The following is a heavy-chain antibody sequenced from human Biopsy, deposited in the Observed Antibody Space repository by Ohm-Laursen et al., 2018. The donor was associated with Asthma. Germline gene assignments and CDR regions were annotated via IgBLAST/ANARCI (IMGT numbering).Heavy chain of an antibody. J-gene: IGHJ3*02. Sequence: SLRLSCTASGFSFSNFAIHWVRQAPGKVLDWVGVISKDASTQDYADSVKGRFTMDRDNSKNTLDLQMNSLREEDTAVYYCVRDGTDDAFDIWGQGTVVSVSS. CDR1: GFSFSNFA. D-gene: IGHD1-1*01. V-gene: IGHV3-30*01. CDR2: ISKDASTQ. CDR3: VRDGTDDAFDI.